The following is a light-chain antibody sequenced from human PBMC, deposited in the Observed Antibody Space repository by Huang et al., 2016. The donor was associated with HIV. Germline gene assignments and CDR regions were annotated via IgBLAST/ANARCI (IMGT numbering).Light chain of an antibody. CDR3: QHSGHSVT. Sequence: EIVLTQSPDTVSLSPGERTTLFCRASRSVDSNFFAWYQQKPGQSPRLLIYGASTRAAGIPDRFSGSGSGIDFTLTISRLEPEDFAVYFCQHSGHSVTFGQGTNLEI. V-gene: IGKV3-20*01. CDR2: GAS. CDR1: RSVDSNF. J-gene: IGKJ2*01.